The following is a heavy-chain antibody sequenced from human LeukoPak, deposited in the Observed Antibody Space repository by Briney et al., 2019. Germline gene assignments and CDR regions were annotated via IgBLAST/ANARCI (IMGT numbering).Heavy chain of an antibody. D-gene: IGHD3-9*01. CDR1: GYTFASYY. Sequence: ASVKVSCKASGYTFASYYIHWLRQAPGQGLEWMGWIRTNNGNPTYAQGFKGWFVFSLDTSVSTAYLQISSLRAEDTAVYFCARGNGYTIFADGHWFDPWGQGALVTVSS. CDR3: ARGNGYTIFADGHWFDP. V-gene: IGHV7-4-1*02. J-gene: IGHJ5*02. CDR2: IRTNNGNP.